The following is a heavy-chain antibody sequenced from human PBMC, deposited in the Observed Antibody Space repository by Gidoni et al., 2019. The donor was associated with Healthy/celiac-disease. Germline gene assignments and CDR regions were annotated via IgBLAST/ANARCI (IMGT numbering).Heavy chain of an antibody. J-gene: IGHJ4*02. CDR1: GGSFSGYY. Sequence: QVQLQQWGAGLLKPSETLSLTCAVYGGSFSGYYWSWIRQPPGKGLEWIGEINHSGSTNYNPSLKSRVAISVDTSKNQFSLKLSSVTATDTAVYYCARGSTTRKYCYDSSGSNYFDYWGQGTLVTVSS. CDR3: ARGSTTRKYCYDSSGSNYFDY. V-gene: IGHV4-34*01. D-gene: IGHD3-22*01. CDR2: INHSGST.